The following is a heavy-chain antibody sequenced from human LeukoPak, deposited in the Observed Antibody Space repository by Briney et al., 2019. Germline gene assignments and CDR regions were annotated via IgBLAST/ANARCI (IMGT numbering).Heavy chain of an antibody. CDR3: ARAMSRGIAAHWFDP. J-gene: IGHJ5*02. D-gene: IGHD6-13*01. CDR1: GYTFTSYG. CDR2: ISAYNGNT. Sequence: ASVKVSCKASGYTFTSYGISWVRQAPGQGLEWMGWISAYNGNTNYAQKLQGRVTMTTDTSTSTAYMELRSLRSDDTAVYYCARAMSRGIAAHWFDPWGQGTLSPSPQ. V-gene: IGHV1-18*04.